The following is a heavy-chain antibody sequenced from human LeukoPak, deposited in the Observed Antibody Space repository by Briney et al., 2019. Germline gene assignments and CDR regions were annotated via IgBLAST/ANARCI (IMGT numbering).Heavy chain of an antibody. D-gene: IGHD3-10*01. V-gene: IGHV4-34*01. J-gene: IGHJ4*02. Sequence: SETLSLTCAVYGGSFSDHYWYWIRQPPGKGLEWIGSIYHSGSTYYNPSLKSRVTISVDTSKNQFSLKLSSVTAADTAVYYCALKKGGSGSYYSYWGQGTLVTVSS. CDR3: ALKKGGSGSYYSY. CDR1: GGSFSDHY. CDR2: IYHSGST.